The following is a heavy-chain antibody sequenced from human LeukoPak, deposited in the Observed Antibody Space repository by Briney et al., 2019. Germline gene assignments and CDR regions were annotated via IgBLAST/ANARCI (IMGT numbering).Heavy chain of an antibody. Sequence: GGSLRLSCTASGFTFSAYAMMWVRQAPGKGPEWVSVIRGGGGSAFYADSVKGRFTISRDNSKYTLFLQMNSLRAEDTAVYYCARDPNSDYIGAFDMWGPGTMVTVSS. V-gene: IGHV3-23*01. J-gene: IGHJ3*02. D-gene: IGHD4-11*01. CDR3: ARDPNSDYIGAFDM. CDR2: IRGGGGSA. CDR1: GFTFSAYA.